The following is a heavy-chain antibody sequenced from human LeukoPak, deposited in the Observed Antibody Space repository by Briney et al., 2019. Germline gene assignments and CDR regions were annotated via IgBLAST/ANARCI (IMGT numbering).Heavy chain of an antibody. V-gene: IGHV4-39*01. Sequence: SETLSLTCSVSGGLITSTIHYWAWLRQPPGQGLEWIASIYYNGINYFNASLESRVTLCVDTSSNQFSLRLSFGSAAATSYYCRARQPTVKRSAVALKFDYRGQGTLVTVSS. J-gene: IGHJ4*02. CDR1: GGLITSTIHY. D-gene: IGHD6-19*01. CDR3: ARQPTVKRSAVALKFDY. CDR2: IYYNGIN.